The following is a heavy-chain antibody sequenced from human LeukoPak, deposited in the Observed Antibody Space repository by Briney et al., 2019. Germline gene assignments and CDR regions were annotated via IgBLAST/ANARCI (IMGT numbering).Heavy chain of an antibody. D-gene: IGHD6-13*01. CDR3: ARERPYLAAAGPDAFDI. J-gene: IGHJ3*02. V-gene: IGHV3-33*08. CDR1: GFTFSNAW. CDR2: IWYDGSNK. Sequence: GGSLRLSCAASGFTFSNAWMSWVRQAPGKGLEWVAVIWYDGSNKYYADSVKGRFTISRDNSKNTLYLQMNSLRAEDTAVYYCARERPYLAAAGPDAFDIWGQGTMVTVSS.